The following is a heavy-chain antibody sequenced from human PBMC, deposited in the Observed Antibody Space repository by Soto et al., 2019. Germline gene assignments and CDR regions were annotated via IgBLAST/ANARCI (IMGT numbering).Heavy chain of an antibody. CDR1: GYTLFNYG. V-gene: IGHV1-18*01. D-gene: IGHD6-19*01. CDR3: ARQMAGSADAFDI. J-gene: IGHJ3*02. CDR2: ISPYNANT. Sequence: QVQLVQSGAEVKKPGASVKVSCKASGYTLFNYGISWVRQAPGQGLEWMGWISPYNANTNYAQNLQGRVTMTTDTXTSTAYMEVRSLRFDDTAVYYGARQMAGSADAFDIWGQGTMVTVSS.